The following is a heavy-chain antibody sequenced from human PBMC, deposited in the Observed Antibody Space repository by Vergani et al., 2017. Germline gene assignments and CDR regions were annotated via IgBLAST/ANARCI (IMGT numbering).Heavy chain of an antibody. V-gene: IGHV3-48*04. CDR3: ARGSGGYDSYYFDY. CDR2: ISWNSGSI. CDR1: GFTFSSYS. Sequence: EVQLVESGGGLVQPGGSLRLSCAASGFTFSSYSMNWVRQAPGKGLEWVSGISWNSGSIGYADSVKGRFTISRDNAENSLYLQMNSLRAEDTAVYYCARGSGGYDSYYFDYWGQGTLVTVSS. J-gene: IGHJ4*02. D-gene: IGHD5-12*01.